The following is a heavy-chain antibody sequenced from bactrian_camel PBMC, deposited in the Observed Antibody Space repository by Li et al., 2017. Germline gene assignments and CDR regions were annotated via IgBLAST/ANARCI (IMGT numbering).Heavy chain of an antibody. J-gene: IGHJ6*01. V-gene: IGHV3S1*01. D-gene: IGHD1*01. CDR2: IVTGAHNK. CDR3: AAGQVSACGKLSTPLARREFSY. Sequence: HVQLVESGGDSVEAGGSLRLSCVVSGYFSKRCMAWFRQAPGKERQGVAAIVTGAHNKYYSDSVKGRFTISQDNAKNTVYLQMNSLQSKDTAMYYCAAGQVSACGKLSTPLARREFSYWGQGTQV. CDR1: GYFSKRC.